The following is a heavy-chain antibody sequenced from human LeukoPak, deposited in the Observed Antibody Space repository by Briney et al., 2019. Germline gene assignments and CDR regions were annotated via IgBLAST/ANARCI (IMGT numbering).Heavy chain of an antibody. CDR3: ARRRYYDGSGYLE. CDR1: GDSVSRSDSY. J-gene: IGHJ1*01. V-gene: IGHV4-39*01. D-gene: IGHD3-22*01. Sequence: SETLSLTCSVSGDSVSRSDSYWDWIRHPPGKGLEWIGTIYYSGRTYYSPSLKSRVTMPVDPSNNQFSLNLRSVTAADTALYYCARRRYYDGSGYLEWGQGTLLSVSS. CDR2: IYYSGRT.